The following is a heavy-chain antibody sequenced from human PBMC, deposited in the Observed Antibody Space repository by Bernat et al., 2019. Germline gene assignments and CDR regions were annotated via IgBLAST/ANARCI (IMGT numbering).Heavy chain of an antibody. J-gene: IGHJ2*01. Sequence: QVQLVESGGGVVQPGRSLRLSCAASGFTFSSYAMHWVRQAPGKGLEWVAVISYDGSNKYYADSVKGRFTISRDNSKNTLYLQMNSLRAEDTAVYYCASGPGSSGYYSDYWYFDLWGRGTLVTVSS. V-gene: IGHV3-30*07. CDR3: ASGPGSSGYYSDYWYFDL. CDR2: ISYDGSNK. D-gene: IGHD3-22*01. CDR1: GFTFSSYA.